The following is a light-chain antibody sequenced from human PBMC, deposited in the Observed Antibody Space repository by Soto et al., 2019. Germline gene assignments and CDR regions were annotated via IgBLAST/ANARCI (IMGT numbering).Light chain of an antibody. Sequence: QSVLTQPASVSGSPGQSITISCTGSSSDVGGYNYVSWYQQHPGKAPKLMIYEVSNRPSGVSNRFSGSKSGNTASLTISGLQTEDEADYYCSSYRSGATLNFGTGTKVT. J-gene: IGLJ1*01. CDR1: SSDVGGYNY. CDR2: EVS. V-gene: IGLV2-14*01. CDR3: SSYRSGATLN.